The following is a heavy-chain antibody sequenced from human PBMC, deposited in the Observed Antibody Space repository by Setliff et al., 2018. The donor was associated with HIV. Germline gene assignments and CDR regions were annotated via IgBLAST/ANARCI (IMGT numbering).Heavy chain of an antibody. V-gene: IGHV4-59*11. CDR3: ARDVGLCGVDCWPYFYFDL. J-gene: IGHJ2*01. CDR1: GGFISNHY. CDR2: THYSGSS. D-gene: IGHD2-21*02. Sequence: SETLSLTCTLSGGFISNHYWNWIRQPPGKGLEWIGSTHYSGSSYYSPSLKSRVTISLDTSKNQFSLKLSSMTAAYTAVYYCARDVGLCGVDCWPYFYFDLWGRGNLVTVSS.